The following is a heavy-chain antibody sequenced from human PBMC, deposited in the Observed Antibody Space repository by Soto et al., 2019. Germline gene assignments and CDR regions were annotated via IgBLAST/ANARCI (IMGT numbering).Heavy chain of an antibody. D-gene: IGHD3-10*01. CDR3: ARGQQAAIGDYYYHGLDV. J-gene: IGHJ6*02. CDR2: IRSRANNYAT. V-gene: IGHV3-73*01. CDR1: AFTFRSYG. Sequence: GGSLRLSCETSAFTFRSYGMHWVRQAPGKGLEWVGRIRSRANNYATSSGASVRGRFTFFRDDSKNMAYLQMNTLKTEDTAIYYCARGQQAAIGDYYYHGLDVWGQGTSVTVSS.